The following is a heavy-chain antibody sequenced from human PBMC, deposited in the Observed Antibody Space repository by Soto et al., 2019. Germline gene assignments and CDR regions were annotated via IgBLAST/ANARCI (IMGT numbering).Heavy chain of an antibody. CDR3: ARGEDAFFYYALDV. Sequence: ASETLSLTCIVSGDSVTSGSYYWTWLRQPPGKGLEWIGYISYTGRTKYNPSLQSRVTISVDTSKNDFSLNLSSVTAADTAVYFCARGEDAFFYYALDVWGQGITVTVSS. V-gene: IGHV4-61*03. J-gene: IGHJ6*02. CDR1: GDSVTSGSYY. CDR2: ISYTGRT.